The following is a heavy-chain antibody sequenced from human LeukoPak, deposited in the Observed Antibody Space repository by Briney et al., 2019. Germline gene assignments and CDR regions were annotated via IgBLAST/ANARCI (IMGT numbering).Heavy chain of an antibody. CDR1: GYSISSGYY. V-gene: IGHV4-38-2*02. CDR3: ARGVEDIVVVVAAQNWFDP. Sequence: SETLSLTCTVSGYSISSGYYWGWIRQPPGKGLEWIGSIYHSGSTYYNPSLKSRVTISVDTSKNQFSLKLSSVTAADTAVYYCARGVEDIVVVVAAQNWFDPWGQGTLVTVSS. D-gene: IGHD2-15*01. CDR2: IYHSGST. J-gene: IGHJ5*02.